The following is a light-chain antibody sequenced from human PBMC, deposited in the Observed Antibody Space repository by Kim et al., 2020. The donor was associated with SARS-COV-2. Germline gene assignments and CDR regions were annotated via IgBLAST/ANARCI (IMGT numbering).Light chain of an antibody. CDR1: SSNIGRNT. CDR3: AAWDDTLKGV. CDR2: NNN. V-gene: IGLV1-44*01. Sequence: QSVLTQAASASGTPGQRVIISCSGTSSNIGRNTVLWFQQLPGTAPRLLISNNNERPSGIPDRFSGSKSGTSASLAISGLQSEDEADYYCAAWDDTLKGVFGGGTKLTVL. J-gene: IGLJ3*02.